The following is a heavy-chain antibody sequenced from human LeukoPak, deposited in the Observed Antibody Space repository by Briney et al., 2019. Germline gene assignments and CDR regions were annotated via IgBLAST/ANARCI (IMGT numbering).Heavy chain of an antibody. CDR2: INSDGSST. J-gene: IGHJ4*02. V-gene: IGHV3-74*01. Sequence: GGSLRLSCATSGFTFSSYWMHWVRQAPGKGLVWVSRINSDGSSTTYADSVKGRFTISRDNAKNTLHLQMNSLRAEDTAVYYCAKDPRRRYCSSTSCPKHYFDYWGQGTLVTVSS. D-gene: IGHD2-2*01. CDR1: GFTFSSYW. CDR3: AKDPRRRYCSSTSCPKHYFDY.